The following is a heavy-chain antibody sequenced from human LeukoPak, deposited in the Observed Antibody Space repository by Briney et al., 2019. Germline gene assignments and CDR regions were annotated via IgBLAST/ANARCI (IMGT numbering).Heavy chain of an antibody. D-gene: IGHD3-3*01. CDR3: ARGNGVTRDFWSAPGDYYYYMDV. V-gene: IGHV4-34*01. Sequence: SETPSLTCALYGGSFTVYYWSWIRQPQGKGPKWIGGINLSGRINYNPSLKSRVTISVDTSKSPFSLKLSSVPAADTAVYYCARGNGVTRDFWSAPGDYYYYMDVWGKGTTVTVSS. J-gene: IGHJ6*03. CDR1: GGSFTVYY. CDR2: INLSGRI.